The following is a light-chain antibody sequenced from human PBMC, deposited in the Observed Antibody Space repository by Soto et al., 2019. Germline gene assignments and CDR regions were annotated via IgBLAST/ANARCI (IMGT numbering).Light chain of an antibody. J-gene: IGKJ5*01. V-gene: IGKV3-11*01. CDR2: DAS. CDR1: QTVNSDY. Sequence: EIVLTQSPGTLSLSPGETATLSCRASQTVNSDYLAWFQQRPGQAPRLLIYDASNRATGIPARFSGSGSGTDFTLTISSLEPEDFAVYYCQQRSNWITFGQGTRLEIK. CDR3: QQRSNWIT.